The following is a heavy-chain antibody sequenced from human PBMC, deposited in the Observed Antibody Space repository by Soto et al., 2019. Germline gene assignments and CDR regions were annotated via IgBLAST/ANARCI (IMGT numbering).Heavy chain of an antibody. Sequence: GESLKISCAASGFTFSSYAMHWVRQAPGKGLEWVAVISYDGSNKYYADSVKGRFTISRDNSKNTLYLQMNSLRAEDTAVYYCARASAYYDFWSSFDYWGQGTLVTVSS. D-gene: IGHD3-3*01. CDR2: ISYDGSNK. J-gene: IGHJ4*02. CDR3: ARASAYYDFWSSFDY. V-gene: IGHV3-30-3*01. CDR1: GFTFSSYA.